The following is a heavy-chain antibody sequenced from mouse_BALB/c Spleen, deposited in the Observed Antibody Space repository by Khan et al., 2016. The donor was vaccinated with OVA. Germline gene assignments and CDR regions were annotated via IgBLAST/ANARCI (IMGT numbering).Heavy chain of an antibody. J-gene: IGHJ3*01. CDR2: IWGDGST. V-gene: IGHV2-3*01. D-gene: IGHD2-13*01. Sequence: QVQLKESGPGLVAPSQSLSITCTVSGFSLSSNGVSWVRQPPGKGLEWLGVIWGDGSTNYHSTLKSRLIISKDNSKSQVLLKLNSLQTDDTATYYCAEFTPDDYCFDYWGQGTLVTVSA. CDR3: AEFTPDDYCFDY. CDR1: GFSLSSNG.